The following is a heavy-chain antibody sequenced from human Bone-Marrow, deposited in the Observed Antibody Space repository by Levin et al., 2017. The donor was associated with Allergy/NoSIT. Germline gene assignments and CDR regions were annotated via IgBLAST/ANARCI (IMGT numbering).Heavy chain of an antibody. D-gene: IGHD5-12*01. CDR2: IYAGDSDT. CDR3: ARLYVRGRWLRSRTSNDDY. CDR1: GYSFSSYW. V-gene: IGHV5-51*01. Sequence: GESLKISCQGFGYSFSSYWIGWVRQMPGKGLEWMGIIYAGDSDTRYSPSFQGQVTISVDKSNSIAYLEWSSLKASDSALYYCARLYVRGRWLRSRTSNDDYWGQGTLVTVSA. J-gene: IGHJ4*02.